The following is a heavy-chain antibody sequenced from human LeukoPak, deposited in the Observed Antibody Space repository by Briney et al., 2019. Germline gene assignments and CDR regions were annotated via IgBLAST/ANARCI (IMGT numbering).Heavy chain of an antibody. Sequence: SEALSLTCTVSGGSISRGDYYWGWIRQPPRKGLEWIGYIYYSGSTYYNPSLKSRVTISVDASKNQFSLKLSSVTAAATAVYYCAREDVTMVRGVLYYWGQGTLVTVSS. CDR2: IYYSGST. CDR1: GGSISRGDYY. D-gene: IGHD3-10*01. J-gene: IGHJ4*02. CDR3: AREDVTMVRGVLYY. V-gene: IGHV4-30-4*01.